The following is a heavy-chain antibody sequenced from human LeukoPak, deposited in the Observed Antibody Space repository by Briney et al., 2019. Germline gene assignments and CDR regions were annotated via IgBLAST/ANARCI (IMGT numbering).Heavy chain of an antibody. Sequence: SETLSLTCTVSGGSITSSSYYWGWIRQPPGKGLEWIGSIYYSGSTYYNPSLKSRVTISLNTSKNQFSLKLTSVTAADTAVYYCARQAHDYSNYYYFDYWGQGTLAPVSS. J-gene: IGHJ4*02. V-gene: IGHV4-39*07. CDR2: IYYSGST. D-gene: IGHD4-11*01. CDR1: GGSITSSSYY. CDR3: ARQAHDYSNYYYFDY.